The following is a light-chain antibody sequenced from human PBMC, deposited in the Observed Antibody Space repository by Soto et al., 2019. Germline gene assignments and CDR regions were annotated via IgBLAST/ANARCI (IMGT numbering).Light chain of an antibody. CDR2: WAS. J-gene: IGKJ5*01. Sequence: DLVLTQSPDSLSVSLGERATINCKSSQSVLYSSNNKNYLAWYQQKPGQPPKLLIYWASTRESGVPARFSGSGSGTDFTLTISNLQPEDFATYYCQQLNAYPLTFGQGTRLEIK. V-gene: IGKV4-1*01. CDR3: QQLNAYPLT. CDR1: QSVLYSSNNKNY.